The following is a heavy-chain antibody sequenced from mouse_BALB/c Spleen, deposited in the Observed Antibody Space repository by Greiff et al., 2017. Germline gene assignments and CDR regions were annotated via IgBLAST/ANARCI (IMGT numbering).Heavy chain of an antibody. CDR1: GYTFTDYN. J-gene: IGHJ1*01. D-gene: IGHD1-2*01. CDR3: ARGLLRPRYWYFDV. CDR2: IYPYNGGT. Sequence: EVKLQESGPELVKPGASVKISCKASGYTFTDYNMHWVKQSHGKSLEWIGYIYPYNGGTGYNQKFKSKATLTVDNSSSTAYMELRSLTSEDSAVYYCARGLLRPRYWYFDVWGAGTTVTVSS. V-gene: IGHV1S29*02.